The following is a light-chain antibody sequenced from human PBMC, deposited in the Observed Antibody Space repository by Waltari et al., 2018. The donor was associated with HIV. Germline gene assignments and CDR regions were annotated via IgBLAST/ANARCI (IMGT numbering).Light chain of an antibody. V-gene: IGLV2-23*02. CDR2: DVS. CDR3: CSYAGSSTLL. J-gene: IGLJ3*02. Sequence: QSALTQPASVSGSPGQSITISCTGASSDVGGYKYVSWYQPHPGKAPQLMIYDVSERPSGVSNRFSGSKSGNTASLTISGLQAEDEADYYCCSYAGSSTLLFGGGTKVTVL. CDR1: SSDVGGYKY.